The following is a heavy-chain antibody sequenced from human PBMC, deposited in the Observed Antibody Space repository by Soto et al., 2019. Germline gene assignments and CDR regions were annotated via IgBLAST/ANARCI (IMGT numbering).Heavy chain of an antibody. V-gene: IGHV1-69*01. Sequence: QVQLVQSGAEVKKPGSSVKVSCKASGGTFSSYAISWVRQAPGQGLEWMGGIIPIFGTANYAQKFPGRVTITADESTSTAYMELSSLRSEDTAVYYCARGPFCTTGVCPARSNSYYGMDVWGQGTTVTVSS. J-gene: IGHJ6*02. CDR3: ARGPFCTTGVCPARSNSYYGMDV. CDR2: IIPIFGTA. D-gene: IGHD2-8*01. CDR1: GGTFSSYA.